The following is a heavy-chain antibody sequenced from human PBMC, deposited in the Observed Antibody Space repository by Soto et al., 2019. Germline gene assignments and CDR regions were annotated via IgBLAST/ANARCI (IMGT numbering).Heavy chain of an antibody. CDR3: ARATCSSTSCYPSYYYYYGMDV. CDR2: ISSSGSTI. D-gene: IGHD2-2*01. V-gene: IGHV3-11*01. Sequence: GSLRLSCAASGFTFSDYYMSWIRQAPGKGLEWVSYISSSGSTIYYADSVKGRFTISRDNAKNSLYLQMNSLRAEDTAVYYCARATCSSTSCYPSYYYYYGMDVWGQGTTVTVSS. J-gene: IGHJ6*02. CDR1: GFTFSDYY.